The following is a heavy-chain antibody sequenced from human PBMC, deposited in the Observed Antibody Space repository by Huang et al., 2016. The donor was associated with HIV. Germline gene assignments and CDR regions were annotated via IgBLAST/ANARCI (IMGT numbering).Heavy chain of an antibody. CDR3: ARPQGDKIRGIIRSYYYYYGMDV. V-gene: IGHV3-21*01. D-gene: IGHD3-10*01. J-gene: IGHJ6*02. CDR2: IGSSISYK. CDR1: GFTFSNYA. Sequence: VQLVESGGGLVKPGGSLRLSCAASGFTFSNYAMNWVRQAQGKGLEWVSGIGSSISYKHYAESLKGRFIISRDDAKRSLFLQMNSLRAEDTAVYYCARPQGDKIRGIIRSYYYYYGMDVWGQGTTVTVSS.